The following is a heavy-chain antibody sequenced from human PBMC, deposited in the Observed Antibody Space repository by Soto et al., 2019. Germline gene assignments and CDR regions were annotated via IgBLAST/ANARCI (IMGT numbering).Heavy chain of an antibody. J-gene: IGHJ5*02. Sequence: GGSLRLSCAASGFTFRSFTMNWVRQAPGKGLEWVSTISSNSAYIYYTDALRGRFTIPRDNAKNSLHLQMNSLRAEDTAVYYCTRDASRDSSARGWFDPWGPGTLVTVSS. CDR1: GFTFRSFT. V-gene: IGHV3-21*01. CDR2: ISSNSAYI. CDR3: TRDASRDSSARGWFDP. D-gene: IGHD6-13*01.